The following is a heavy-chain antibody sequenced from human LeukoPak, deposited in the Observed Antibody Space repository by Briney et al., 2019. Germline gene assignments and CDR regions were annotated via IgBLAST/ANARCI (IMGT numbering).Heavy chain of an antibody. CDR3: AREIVEMAAYYFDY. D-gene: IGHD5-24*01. Sequence: GSSVKVSCKASGGTFSSYAISWVRPAPGQGLEWMGGIIPIFGTANYAQKFQGRVTITTDESTSTAYMELSSLRSEDTAVYYCAREIVEMAAYYFDYWGQGTLVTVSS. CDR1: GGTFSSYA. J-gene: IGHJ4*02. CDR2: IIPIFGTA. V-gene: IGHV1-69*05.